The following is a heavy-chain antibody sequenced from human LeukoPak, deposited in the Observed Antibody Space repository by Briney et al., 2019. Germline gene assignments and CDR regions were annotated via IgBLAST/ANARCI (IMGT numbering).Heavy chain of an antibody. D-gene: IGHD6-25*01. J-gene: IGHJ6*02. CDR1: GFTFSTYE. CDR3: ARRIGAGYGMDV. CDR2: INIGSGSSI. Sequence: GGSLRLSCAASGFTFSTYEMNWVRQAPGKGLEWVSYINIGSGSSIYYADSVRGRFTISRDNAKNSLYLQMNSLRAEDTAVYYCARRIGAGYGMDVWGQGTTVTVS. V-gene: IGHV3-48*03.